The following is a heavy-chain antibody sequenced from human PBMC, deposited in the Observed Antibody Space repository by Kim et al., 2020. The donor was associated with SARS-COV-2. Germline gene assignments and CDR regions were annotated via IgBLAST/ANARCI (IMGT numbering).Heavy chain of an antibody. CDR3: ARDPGVGAGGPGRRDY. CDR2: INWNGAST. CDR1: GFTFDDYG. Sequence: GGSLRLSCAASGFTFDDYGMSWVRQAPGKGLEWVSGINWNGASTDYADSVKGRFTISRDNAKNSLYLLMNSLSAEDTAFYYCARDPGVGAGGPGRRDYVGQGTLVTVSS. J-gene: IGHJ4*02. V-gene: IGHV3-20*04. D-gene: IGHD3-10*01.